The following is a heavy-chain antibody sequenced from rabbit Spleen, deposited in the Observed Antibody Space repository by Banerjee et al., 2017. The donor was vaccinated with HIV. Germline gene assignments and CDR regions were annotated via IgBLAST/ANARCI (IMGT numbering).Heavy chain of an antibody. V-gene: IGHV1S45*01. D-gene: IGHD8-1*01. CDR3: ARDSGSSFSSYGMDL. CDR2: IGAGAGGT. J-gene: IGHJ6*01. CDR1: GFSFSSGYW. Sequence: QEQLVESGGDLVQPEGSLTLTCTASGFSFSSGYWICWVRQAPGKGLEWVACIGAGAGGTNYASWAKGRFTISKISSTTVTLQMTSLTVADTATYFCARDSGSSFSSYGMDLWGPGTLVTVS.